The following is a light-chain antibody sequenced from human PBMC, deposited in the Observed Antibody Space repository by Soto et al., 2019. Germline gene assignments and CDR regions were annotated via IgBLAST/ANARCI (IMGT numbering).Light chain of an antibody. J-gene: IGLJ1*01. CDR1: SSDVGGSDF. V-gene: IGLV2-14*03. Sequence: QSALTQPASVSGSPGQSITISCTGTSSDVGGSDFVSWYQQHPGKAPKLMIYDVNNRPSGVSSRFSGSKSGNTASLTISGLQAEDDADYYCSLYTSGSTVFGTETKLTVL. CDR3: SLYTSGSTV. CDR2: DVN.